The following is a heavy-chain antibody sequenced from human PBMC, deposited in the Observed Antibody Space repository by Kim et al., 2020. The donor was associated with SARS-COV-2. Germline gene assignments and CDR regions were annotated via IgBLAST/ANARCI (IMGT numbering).Heavy chain of an antibody. D-gene: IGHD6-19*01. CDR2: VSGSGGST. CDR3: AKTSGIAVAGTKYFDY. Sequence: GGSLRLSCAASGFTFSSYAMSWVRQAPGKGLEWVSAVSGSGGSTYYADSVKGRFTISRDNSKNTLYLQMNSLRAEDTAVYYCAKTSGIAVAGTKYFDYWCQGTLVSVSS. J-gene: IGHJ4*02. CDR1: GFTFSSYA. V-gene: IGHV3-23*01.